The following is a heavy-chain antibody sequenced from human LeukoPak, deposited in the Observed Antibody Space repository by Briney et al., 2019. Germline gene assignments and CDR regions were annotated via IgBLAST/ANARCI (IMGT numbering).Heavy chain of an antibody. CDR3: ARSGSSSPTYYFDY. CDR2: IASDGSST. CDR1: GFTFSSYW. Sequence: GGSLRLSCAASGFTFSSYWMNWVRQAPGKGLVWVSRIASDGSSTYYADSVEGRFTISRDNSKNTLYLQMNSLRAEDTAVYYCARSGSSSPTYYFDYWGQGTLVTVSS. D-gene: IGHD1-26*01. V-gene: IGHV3-74*01. J-gene: IGHJ4*02.